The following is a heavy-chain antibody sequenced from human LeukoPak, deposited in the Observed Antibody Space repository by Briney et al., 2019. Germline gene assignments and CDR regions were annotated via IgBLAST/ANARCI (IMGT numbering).Heavy chain of an antibody. CDR3: ARRHCSSTSCYMDY. D-gene: IGHD2-2*02. Sequence: GESLKISCNGSGYSFTSYWIGWVRQMPGKGLEWLGIIYPGDSDTRYSPSFQGQVTISADKSISTAYLQWSSLKASDTAMYYCARRHCSSTSCYMDYWGQGTLVTVSS. J-gene: IGHJ4*02. CDR1: GYSFTSYW. V-gene: IGHV5-51*01. CDR2: IYPGDSDT.